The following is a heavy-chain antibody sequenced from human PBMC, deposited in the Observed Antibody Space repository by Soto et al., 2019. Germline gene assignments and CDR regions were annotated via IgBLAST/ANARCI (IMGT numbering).Heavy chain of an antibody. CDR1: GGTFSSYA. CDR3: ATTRGYGGTSSEFDY. V-gene: IGHV1-69*12. CDR2: IIPIFGTA. D-gene: IGHD4-17*01. J-gene: IGHJ4*02. Sequence: QVQLVQSGAEVKKPGSSVKVSCKASGGTFSSYAISWVRQAPGQGLEWMGGIIPIFGTANYAQKFQGRVTITAHESTSMAYLELSSLRSEATAVYYCATTRGYGGTSSEFDYWGQGTLVTVSS.